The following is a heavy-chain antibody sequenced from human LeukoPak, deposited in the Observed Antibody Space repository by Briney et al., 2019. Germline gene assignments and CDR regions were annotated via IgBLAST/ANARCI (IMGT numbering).Heavy chain of an antibody. J-gene: IGHJ6*03. Sequence: ASVKVSCKASGYTFTSYDIHWVRQATGQGLEWMGRMNPNRGDTDYAQKFQGRITMTRDTSTSTVYMELSSLRSEDTAVYYCAREGYPDYYYYYMDVWGKGTTVTVSS. CDR2: MNPNRGDT. CDR3: AREGYPDYYYYYMDV. CDR1: GYTFTSYD. D-gene: IGHD5-12*01. V-gene: IGHV1-8*01.